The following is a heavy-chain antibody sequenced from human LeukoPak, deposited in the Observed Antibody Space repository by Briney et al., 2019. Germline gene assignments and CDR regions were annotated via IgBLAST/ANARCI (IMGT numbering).Heavy chain of an antibody. CDR2: VIPIFGTA. V-gene: IGHV1-69*06. D-gene: IGHD3-22*01. CDR3: ARAGGYDSTPGTDYYMDV. J-gene: IGHJ6*03. CDR1: GGTFSSYA. Sequence: VASVKVSCKAFGGTFSSYAISRVRQAPGQGLEWMGGVIPIFGTANYAQKFQGRVTITADKSTSTAYMELSSLRSEDTAVYYCARAGGYDSTPGTDYYMDVWGKGTTVTVSS.